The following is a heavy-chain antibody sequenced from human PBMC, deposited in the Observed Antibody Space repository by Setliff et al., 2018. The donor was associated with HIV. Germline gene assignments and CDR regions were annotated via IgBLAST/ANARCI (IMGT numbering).Heavy chain of an antibody. CDR3: ARQQTALFVDY. D-gene: IGHD2-21*02. J-gene: IGHJ4*02. CDR1: GGSFSGYY. CDR2: INHSGST. V-gene: IGHV4-34*01. Sequence: SETLSLTCAVYGGSFSGYYWSWIRQPPGKGLEWIGEINHSGSTNYNPSLKSRVTISVDTPKNQFSLKLSSVTAADTAVYYCARQQTALFVDYWGQGTLVTVSS.